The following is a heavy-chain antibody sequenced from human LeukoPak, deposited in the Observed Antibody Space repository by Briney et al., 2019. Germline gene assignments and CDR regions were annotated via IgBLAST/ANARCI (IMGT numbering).Heavy chain of an antibody. J-gene: IGHJ5*02. Sequence: PSETLSLTCTVSGGSISSSSYYWGWIRQPPGQGLEWIGSIYYSGSTYYNPSLKSRVTISVDTSKNQFSLKLSSVTAADTAVYYCAKHTVANWFDPWGQGTLVTVSS. V-gene: IGHV4-39*01. CDR1: GGSISSSSYY. CDR3: AKHTVANWFDP. D-gene: IGHD4-23*01. CDR2: IYYSGST.